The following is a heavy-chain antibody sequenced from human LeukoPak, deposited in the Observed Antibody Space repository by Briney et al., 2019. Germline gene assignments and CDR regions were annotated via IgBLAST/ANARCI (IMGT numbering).Heavy chain of an antibody. CDR2: INPYSGAT. J-gene: IGHJ4*02. D-gene: IGHD3-16*02. V-gene: IGHV1-2*02. CDR1: GYTFTGYY. Sequence: GASVRVSCKASGYTFTGYYIHWVRQAPGQGLEWLGWINPYSGATNYAQKFQARVTMTRDTSTVTAYMELSRLTSDDTAVYYCARDVIVGTYDYWGQGTLVAVSS. CDR3: ARDVIVGTYDY.